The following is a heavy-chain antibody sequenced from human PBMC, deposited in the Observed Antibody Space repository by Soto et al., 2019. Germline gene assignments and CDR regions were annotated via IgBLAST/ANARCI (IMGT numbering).Heavy chain of an antibody. CDR2: ISRDGTNK. D-gene: IGHD3-10*01. V-gene: IGHV3-30*04. CDR3: ARSRSGAVADSFDF. J-gene: IGHJ4*02. Sequence: PGGSLRLSCAASGFTFRSYAIHWVRQASGKGLEWVAVISRDGTNKYYVDSVKGRFTISRDNSKDTVYLQMNSLRDEDSAMFYCARSRSGAVADSFDFWGQGTLVTVSS. CDR1: GFTFRSYA.